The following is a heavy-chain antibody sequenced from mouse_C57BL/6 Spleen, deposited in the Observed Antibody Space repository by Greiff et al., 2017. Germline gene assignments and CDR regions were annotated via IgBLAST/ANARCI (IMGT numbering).Heavy chain of an antibody. V-gene: IGHV5-12*01. D-gene: IGHD1-1*01. Sequence: EVQLVESGGGLVQPGGSLKLSCAASGFTFSDYYMYWVRQTPEKRLEWVAYISNGGGSTYYPDTVKGRFTISRDNAKNTLYLQMSRLKSEDTAMYYCARRLYGSSYGYFDYWGQGTTLTVSS. CDR1: GFTFSDYY. CDR2: ISNGGGST. J-gene: IGHJ2*01. CDR3: ARRLYGSSYGYFDY.